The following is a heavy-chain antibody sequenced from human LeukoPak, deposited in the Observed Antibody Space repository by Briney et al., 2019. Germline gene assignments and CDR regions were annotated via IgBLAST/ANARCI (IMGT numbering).Heavy chain of an antibody. CDR2: ISSSGSDK. D-gene: IGHD3-22*01. J-gene: IGHJ3*01. CDR3: ARDLGRSGYYTIDAFDV. Sequence: PGGSLRLSCAASGFTVSSNYMSWVRQAPGKGLEWVSSISSSGSDKYYADSAKGRFTISRDNAKNLLYLQMSSLRAEDTAVYYCARDLGRSGYYTIDAFDVWGLGTVVTVSS. V-gene: IGHV3-21*01. CDR1: GFTVSSNY.